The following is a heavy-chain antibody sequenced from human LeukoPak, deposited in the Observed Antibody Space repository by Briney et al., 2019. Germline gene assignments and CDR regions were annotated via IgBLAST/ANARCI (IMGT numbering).Heavy chain of an antibody. CDR3: ARRLDSIAVAGYQTDAFDI. J-gene: IGHJ3*02. D-gene: IGHD6-19*01. CDR1: GGSMDNYY. V-gene: IGHV4-59*08. CDR2: IYYTGNT. Sequence: PSETLSLTCTVSGGSMDNYYWTWIRQPPGKGLVWIAYIYYTGNTNYSPSLKSRVTISVDTSKNQFSLKLSSVAAADTAVYYCARRLDSIAVAGYQTDAFDIWGQGTMVTVSS.